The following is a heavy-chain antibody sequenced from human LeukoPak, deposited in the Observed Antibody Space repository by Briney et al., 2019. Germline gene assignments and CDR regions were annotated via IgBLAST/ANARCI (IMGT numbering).Heavy chain of an antibody. V-gene: IGHV4-59*01. CDR2: IYYSGST. J-gene: IGHJ6*02. CDR3: ARGPGYSGYYYYYYGMDV. D-gene: IGHD5-12*01. CDR1: GDSISSYY. Sequence: SETLSLTCTVSGDSISSYYWSWIRQPPGKGLEWIGYIYYSGSTNYNPSLKSRVTISVDTSKNQFSLKLSSVTAADTAVYYCARGPGYSGYYYYYYGMDVWGQGTTVTVSS.